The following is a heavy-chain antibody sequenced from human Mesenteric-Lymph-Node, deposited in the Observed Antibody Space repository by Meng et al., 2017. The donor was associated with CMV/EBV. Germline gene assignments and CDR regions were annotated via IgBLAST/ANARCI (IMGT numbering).Heavy chain of an antibody. CDR3: ARDLHLVIVPAADYYYYYNGVDV. Sequence: ASVKVSCKASGYTFTSYYMHWVRQAPGQGLEWMGIINPSGGSTSYAQKFQGRVTMTRDTSTSTVYMELSSLRSDDTAVYYCARDLHLVIVPAADYYYYYNGVDVWGQGTTVTVSS. V-gene: IGHV1-46*01. CDR1: GYTFTSYY. D-gene: IGHD2-2*01. J-gene: IGHJ6*02. CDR2: INPSGGST.